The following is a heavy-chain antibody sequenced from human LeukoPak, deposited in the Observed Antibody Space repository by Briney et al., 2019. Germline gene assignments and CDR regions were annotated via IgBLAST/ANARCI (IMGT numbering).Heavy chain of an antibody. D-gene: IGHD3-10*01. J-gene: IGHJ4*02. CDR1: GFTFSSYS. Sequence: GGSLRLSCAASGFTFSSYSMNWVRQAPGKGLEWVSSISSSSSYIYYADSVKGRFTISRDNAKNSLYLQMNSLRAEDTAVYYCARNYGSGSYYPLDYWGQGALVTVSS. V-gene: IGHV3-21*01. CDR2: ISSSSSYI. CDR3: ARNYGSGSYYPLDY.